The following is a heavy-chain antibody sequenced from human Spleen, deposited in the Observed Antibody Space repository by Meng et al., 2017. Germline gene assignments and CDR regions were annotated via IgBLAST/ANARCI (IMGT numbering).Heavy chain of an antibody. CDR2: IYPGDSET. CDR3: ARSSGVWGFFFDF. CDR1: GYTFTNYW. V-gene: IGHV5-51*01. D-gene: IGHD3-10*01. J-gene: IGHJ4*02. Sequence: GESLKISCKVSGYTFTNYWIGWVRQMPGKGLEWLGTIYPGDSETRYGPSLRGHVTISADTSTTTAYLQWSSLKASDTAMYYCARSSGVWGFFFDFWGQGTLVTVSS.